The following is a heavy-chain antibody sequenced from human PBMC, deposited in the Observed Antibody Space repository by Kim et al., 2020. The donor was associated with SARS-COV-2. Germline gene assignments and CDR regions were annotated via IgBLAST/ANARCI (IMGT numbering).Heavy chain of an antibody. CDR1: GYTFSSYP. CDR2: INTNTCNP. D-gene: IGHD2-15*01. V-gene: IGHV7-4-1*02. CDR3: ARADGESGRGFYFDS. J-gene: IGHJ4*02. Sequence: ASVKVSCRTSGYTFSSYPLNWVRQAPGQGLEWMGWINTNTCNPTYAQAFTGRFVFSLDSSVSTAFLELTNLKAEDTAVYYCARADGESGRGFYFDSCGRG.